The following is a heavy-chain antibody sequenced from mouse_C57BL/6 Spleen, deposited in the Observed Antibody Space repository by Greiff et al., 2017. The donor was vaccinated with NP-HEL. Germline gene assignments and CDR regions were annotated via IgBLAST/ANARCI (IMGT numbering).Heavy chain of an antibody. CDR2: IDPSDSET. V-gene: IGHV1-52*01. Sequence: QVQLQQPGAELVRPGSSVKLSCKASGYTFTSYWMHWVKQRPIQGLEWIGNIDPSDSETHYNQKFKDKATLTVDTSSSTAYMQLSSLTSEDSAVYYCARDYGSRHFDYWGQGTTLTVAS. CDR1: GYTFTSYW. J-gene: IGHJ2*01. D-gene: IGHD1-1*01. CDR3: ARDYGSRHFDY.